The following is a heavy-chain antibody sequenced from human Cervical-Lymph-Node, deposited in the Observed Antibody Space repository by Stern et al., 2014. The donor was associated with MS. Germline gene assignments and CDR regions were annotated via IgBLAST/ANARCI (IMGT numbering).Heavy chain of an antibody. CDR1: GFAFGDFG. J-gene: IGHJ4*02. Sequence: EEQLVESGGGLVKPGRSLRLSCTTSGFAFGDFGMSWFRQSPGKGLAWVGFIRSKAYGWTMEYAAPVRGRFTISRDDSKSIAYLQMNSLRTEDTAVYYCTRVVYTMTGYYFDYWGPGTLVTVSS. D-gene: IGHD5/OR15-5a*01. CDR3: TRVVYTMTGYYFDY. CDR2: IRSKAYGWTM. V-gene: IGHV3-49*05.